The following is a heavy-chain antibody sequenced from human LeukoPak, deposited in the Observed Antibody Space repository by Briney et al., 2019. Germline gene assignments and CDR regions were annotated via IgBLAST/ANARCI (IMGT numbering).Heavy chain of an antibody. J-gene: IGHJ5*02. Sequence: PGGSLRLSCVGSGFTFSSYALHWVRRAPGKGLELVSSISSSSSYIYYADSVKGRFTISRDNAKNSLYLQMNSLRAEDTAVYYCARRHHNPPYYDFWSGYYAYWFDPWGQGTLVTVSS. CDR1: GFTFSSYA. D-gene: IGHD3-3*01. CDR2: ISSSSSYI. CDR3: ARRHHNPPYYDFWSGYYAYWFDP. V-gene: IGHV3-21*01.